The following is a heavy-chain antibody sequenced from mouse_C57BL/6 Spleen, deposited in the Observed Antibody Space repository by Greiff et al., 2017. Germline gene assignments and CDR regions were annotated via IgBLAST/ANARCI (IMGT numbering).Heavy chain of an antibody. CDR3: ARLRRDYFDY. Sequence: VQLKESGAELVRPGASVKLSCTASGFNIKDDYMHWVKQRPEQGLEWIGWIDPENGDTEYASKFQGKATITADTSSNTAYLQLSSLTSEDTAVYYCARLRRDYFDYWGQGTTVTVSA. V-gene: IGHV14-4*01. CDR1: GFNIKDDY. D-gene: IGHD2-2*01. J-gene: IGHJ2*01. CDR2: IDPENGDT.